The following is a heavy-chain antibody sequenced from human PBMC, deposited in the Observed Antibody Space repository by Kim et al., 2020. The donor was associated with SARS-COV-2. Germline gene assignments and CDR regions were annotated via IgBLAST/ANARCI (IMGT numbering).Heavy chain of an antibody. Sequence: ASVKVSCKASGYTFDTFCFYWVRQAPGQRFEWMGWINGGNGNTNYSQNFQGRLTMTRDRSATTAYMELSSLTSDDTAVYFCARERSGSYNWFYPSGQGA. J-gene: IGHJ5*02. CDR1: GYTFDTFC. D-gene: IGHD3-10*01. V-gene: IGHV1-3*01. CDR3: ARERSGSYNWFYP. CDR2: INGGNGNT.